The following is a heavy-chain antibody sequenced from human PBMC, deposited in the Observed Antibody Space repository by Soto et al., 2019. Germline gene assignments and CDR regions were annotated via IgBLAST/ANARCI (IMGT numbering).Heavy chain of an antibody. CDR3: AKDHLTIVVVNIFDY. J-gene: IGHJ4*02. D-gene: IGHD3-22*01. V-gene: IGHV3-21*04. CDR2: ISSTTNYI. Sequence: PGGSLRLSCAASGLIFTRYSMNWVRQAPGKGLEWVSSISSTTNYIYYGDSMKGRFTISRDNAKNSLYLQMNSLRAEDTAVYYCAKDHLTIVVVNIFDYWGQGTLVTVSS. CDR1: GLIFTRYS.